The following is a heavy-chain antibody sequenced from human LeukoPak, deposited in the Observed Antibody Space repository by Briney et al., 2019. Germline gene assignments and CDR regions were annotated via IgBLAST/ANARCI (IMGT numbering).Heavy chain of an antibody. CDR1: GYTFTGYY. V-gene: IGHV1-2*02. D-gene: IGHD3-10*01. J-gene: IGHJ4*02. Sequence: ASVKVSCKASGYTFTGYYMHWVRQAPGQGLEWMGWINPNSGGTNYAQKFQGRVTMTRDTSIGTAYMELSRLRSDDTAVYYCARVYFSRGSGSPYEYWGQGTLVTVSS. CDR2: INPNSGGT. CDR3: ARVYFSRGSGSPYEY.